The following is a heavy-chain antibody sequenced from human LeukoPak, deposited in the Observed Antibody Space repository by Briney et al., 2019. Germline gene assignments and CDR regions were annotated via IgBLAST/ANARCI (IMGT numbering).Heavy chain of an antibody. CDR3: ARNPSCCYSREFDY. CDR1: GYTFTSYG. J-gene: IGHJ4*02. D-gene: IGHD2-2*01. CDR2: ISAYNGNT. Sequence: GASVKVSCEASGYTFTSYGISWVRQAPGQGLEWMGWISAYNGNTNYAQKLQGRVTMTTDTSTSTAYMELRSLRSDDTAVYYCARNPSCCYSREFDYWGQGTLVTVSS. V-gene: IGHV1-18*01.